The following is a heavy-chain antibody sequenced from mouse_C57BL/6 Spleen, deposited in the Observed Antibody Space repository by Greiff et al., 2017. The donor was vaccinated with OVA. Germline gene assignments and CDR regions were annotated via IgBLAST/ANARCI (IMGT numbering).Heavy chain of an antibody. V-gene: IGHV5-17*01. Sequence: EVQRVESGGGLVKPGGSLKLSCAASGFTFSDYGMHWVRQAPEKGLEWVAYISSGSSTIYYADKVKGQSTISTDNATNTLFMQLASLRSEATAMYYCARPSGNYLFAYWGQGTLVTVSA. CDR1: GFTFSDYG. CDR3: ARPSGNYLFAY. D-gene: IGHD2-1*01. J-gene: IGHJ3*01. CDR2: ISSGSSTI.